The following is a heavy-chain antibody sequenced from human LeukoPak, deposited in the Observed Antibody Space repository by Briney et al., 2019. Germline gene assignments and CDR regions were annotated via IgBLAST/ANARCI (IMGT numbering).Heavy chain of an antibody. Sequence: SVKVSCKASGGTFSSYAISWVRQAPGQGLEWMGGIIPIFGTANYAQKFQGRVTITADESTSTAYMELSSLRSEDTAVYYCARGREDWNLMDVWGKGTTVTVSS. J-gene: IGHJ6*04. D-gene: IGHD1-1*01. CDR3: ARGREDWNLMDV. CDR1: GGTFSSYA. V-gene: IGHV1-69*01. CDR2: IIPIFGTA.